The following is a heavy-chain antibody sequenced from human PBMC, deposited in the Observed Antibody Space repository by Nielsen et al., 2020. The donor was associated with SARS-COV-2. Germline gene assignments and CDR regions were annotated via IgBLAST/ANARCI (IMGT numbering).Heavy chain of an antibody. CDR3: ARHASTYYYDSSGSGVFDY. V-gene: IGHV5-51*01. CDR1: GYNFNYYW. J-gene: IGHJ4*02. Sequence: GESLKISCKGSGYNFNYYWIAWVRQMPEKGLEWMGIINPGTSDTTYSPSFEGQVSFSADESINTAYLQWSSLKASDTAMYYCARHASTYYYDSSGSGVFDYWGQGTLVTVSS. D-gene: IGHD3-22*01. CDR2: INPGTSDT.